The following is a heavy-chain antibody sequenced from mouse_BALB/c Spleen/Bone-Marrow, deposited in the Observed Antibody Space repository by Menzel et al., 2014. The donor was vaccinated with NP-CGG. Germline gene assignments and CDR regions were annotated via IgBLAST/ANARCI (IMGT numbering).Heavy chain of an antibody. CDR3: VRGGNYRFGY. CDR1: GYAFSSSW. Sequence: VQLVESGPELVKPGASVKISCKASGYAFSSSWMNWAKQRPGQGLEWIGRICPGDGDTNYNGKFKGKATLTADKSSSTAYMQLSSLTSVDSAVYFCVRGGNYRFGYWGQGTTLTVSS. D-gene: IGHD2-1*01. CDR2: ICPGDGDT. V-gene: IGHV1-82*01. J-gene: IGHJ2*01.